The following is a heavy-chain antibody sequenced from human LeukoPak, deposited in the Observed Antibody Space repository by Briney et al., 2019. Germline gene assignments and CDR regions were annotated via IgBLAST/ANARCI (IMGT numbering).Heavy chain of an antibody. V-gene: IGHV4-31*03. CDR1: GGSISSGGYY. CDR3: ARSGPHGGWYYFDY. Sequence: NPSETLSLTCTVSGGSISSGGYYWSWIRQHPGKGLEWIGYIYYSGSTDYSPSLKSRLAMSVDTSKNQFSLKLISVTAADTAVYYCARSGPHGGWYYFDYWGQGTLVTVSS. D-gene: IGHD6-19*01. CDR2: IYYSGST. J-gene: IGHJ4*02.